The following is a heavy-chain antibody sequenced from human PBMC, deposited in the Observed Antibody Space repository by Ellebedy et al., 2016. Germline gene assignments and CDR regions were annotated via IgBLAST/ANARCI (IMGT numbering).Heavy chain of an antibody. CDR3: ARDYSGSYWEWFDP. Sequence: ASVKVSCKASGYTFTSYAMHWVRQAPGQRLEWMGWINAGNGNTKYSQKFQGRVTITRDTSASTAYMELSSLRSEDTAVYYCARDYSGSYWEWFDPWGQGTLVTVSS. D-gene: IGHD1-26*01. CDR2: INAGNGNT. J-gene: IGHJ5*02. V-gene: IGHV1-3*01. CDR1: GYTFTSYA.